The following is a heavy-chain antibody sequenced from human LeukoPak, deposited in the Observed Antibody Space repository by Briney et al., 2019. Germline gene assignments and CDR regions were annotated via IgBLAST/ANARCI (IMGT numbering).Heavy chain of an antibody. Sequence: SETLSLTCTVSGGSISSSSYYWGWIRQPPGKGLEWIGSIYYSGSTYYNPSLKSRVTISVDTSKNQLSLKLTSVTAADTAVYYCARWDDSYWAFGTWGPGTLVTVSS. D-gene: IGHD4-11*01. J-gene: IGHJ5*02. CDR2: IYYSGST. V-gene: IGHV4-39*01. CDR1: GGSISSSSYY. CDR3: ARWDDSYWAFGT.